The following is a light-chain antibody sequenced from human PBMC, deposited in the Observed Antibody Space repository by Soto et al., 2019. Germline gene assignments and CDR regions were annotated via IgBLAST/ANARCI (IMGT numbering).Light chain of an antibody. V-gene: IGKV3-15*01. CDR2: GAS. J-gene: IGKJ4*01. CDR3: QQYNNWPLT. Sequence: EILMTQSPSTLAVSPGERATLSCRASHRVSSYLAWYQQRPGQAPRLLIYGASTRATGIPARFSGSASGTEFTLTISSLPSEDFEIYYCQQYNNWPLTFGGGTKVDI. CDR1: HRVSSY.